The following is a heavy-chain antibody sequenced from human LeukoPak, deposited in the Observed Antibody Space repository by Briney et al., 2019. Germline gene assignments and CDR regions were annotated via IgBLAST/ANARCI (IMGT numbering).Heavy chain of an antibody. CDR1: GFTFSSYA. J-gene: IGHJ4*02. Sequence: PGGSLRLSCAASGFTFSSYAMSWVRQAPGKGLEWVSAISGSGGSTYYADSVKGRFTISRDNSKNTPYLQMNSLRAEDTAVYYCAKVWASVGSSPLDYWGQGTLVTVSS. CDR2: ISGSGGST. D-gene: IGHD3-16*01. CDR3: AKVWASVGSSPLDY. V-gene: IGHV3-23*01.